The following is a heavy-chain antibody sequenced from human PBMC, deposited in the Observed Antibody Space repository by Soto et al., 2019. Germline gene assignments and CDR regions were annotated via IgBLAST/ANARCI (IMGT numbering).Heavy chain of an antibody. D-gene: IGHD3-3*01. J-gene: IGHJ6*02. CDR2: IYSGGST. V-gene: IGHV3-53*01. CDR3: ARDKAVEGMDV. CDR1: GFTVSSNY. Sequence: GWSLRLSCAASGFTVSSNYMSWVRQAPGKGLEWVSVIYSGGSTYYADSVKGRFTISRDNSKNTLYLQMNSLRAEDTAVYYCARDKAVEGMDVWGQGTTVTVSS.